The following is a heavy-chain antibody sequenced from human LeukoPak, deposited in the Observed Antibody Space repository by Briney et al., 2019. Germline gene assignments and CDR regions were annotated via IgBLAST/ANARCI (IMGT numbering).Heavy chain of an antibody. CDR3: ARVKDNDAFDI. CDR1: GFTFSSYS. CDR2: ISSSSSYI. Sequence: GGSLRLSCAASGFTFSSYSMNWVRQAPGKGLEWVSSISSSSSYIYYADSVKGRFTISRDNAKNSLYLQMNSLRAEDTAVYYCARVKDNDAFDIWGQGTMVTVSS. J-gene: IGHJ3*02. V-gene: IGHV3-21*01.